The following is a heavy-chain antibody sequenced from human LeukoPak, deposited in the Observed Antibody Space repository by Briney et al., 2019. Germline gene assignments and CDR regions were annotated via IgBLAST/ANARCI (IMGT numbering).Heavy chain of an antibody. D-gene: IGHD3-3*02. V-gene: IGHV6-1*01. CDR1: GDSVSSNTAA. J-gene: IGHJ4*02. CDR3: ARSISSGGFRLDY. CDR2: TYYRSKWYN. Sequence: SQTLSLTCAISGDSVSSNTAAWNWIRQSPSRGLEWLGRTYYRSKWYNDYAVSVKSRITINPDTSKDQSSLQLYSVTPEDTAVYYCARSISSGGFRLDYWGQGTLVTVSS.